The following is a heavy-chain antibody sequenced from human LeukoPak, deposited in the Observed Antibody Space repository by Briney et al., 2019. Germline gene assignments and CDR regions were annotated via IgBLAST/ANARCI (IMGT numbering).Heavy chain of an antibody. V-gene: IGHV3-7*03. CDR1: GFIFSRNW. Sequence: GGSLRLSCAASGFIFSRNWMSWVRLAPGKGLEWVANIKQDGSEKYYVDSVKGRFTISRDNAKNSLYLQMNSLRAEDTAVYYCARVYGSSWYPDAFDIWGQGTMVTVSS. D-gene: IGHD6-13*01. J-gene: IGHJ3*02. CDR2: IKQDGSEK. CDR3: ARVYGSSWYPDAFDI.